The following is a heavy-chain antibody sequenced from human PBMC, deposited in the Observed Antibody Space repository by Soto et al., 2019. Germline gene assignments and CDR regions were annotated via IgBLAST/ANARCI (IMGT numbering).Heavy chain of an antibody. V-gene: IGHV1-69*06. CDR3: ARSAIFGVDLHTIFGY. Sequence: ASVKVSCKASGGTFSSYAISWVRQAPGQGLEWMGGIIPIFGTANYAQKFQGRVTITADKSTSTAYMELSSLRSEDTAVYYCARSAIFGVDLHTIFGYWGQGTLVTVSS. CDR2: IIPIFGTA. J-gene: IGHJ4*02. CDR1: GGTFSSYA. D-gene: IGHD3-3*01.